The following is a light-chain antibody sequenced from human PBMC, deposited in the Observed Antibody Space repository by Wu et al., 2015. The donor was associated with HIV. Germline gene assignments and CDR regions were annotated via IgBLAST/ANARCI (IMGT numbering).Light chain of an antibody. V-gene: IGKV1-5*03. CDR1: QRISTS. J-gene: IGKJ2*01. Sequence: DIQMTQSPSILSASVGDRVTMTCRASQRISTSVAWFQQKPGKAPKLLIYQASTLESGAPPRFSGSGSGTEFTLTISSLQPDDLATYYCQQYDDYMYTFGQGTKLEIK. CDR3: QQYDDYMYT. CDR2: QAS.